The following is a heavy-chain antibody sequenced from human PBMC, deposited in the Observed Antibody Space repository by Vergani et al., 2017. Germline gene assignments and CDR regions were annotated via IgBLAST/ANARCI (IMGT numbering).Heavy chain of an antibody. D-gene: IGHD3-10*01. J-gene: IGHJ6*02. CDR1: RGTCSSYA. CDR3: ARDHYGSGSYYNYYYYYGMDV. V-gene: IGHV1-69*12. Sequence: QVQLVQSGAEVKKPGSSVKVSCKASRGTCSSYAISWVRQAPGQGLEWMGGIIPIFGTANYAQKFQGRVTITADESTSTAYMELSSLRSEDTAVYYCARDHYGSGSYYNYYYYYGMDVWGQGTTVTVSS. CDR2: IIPIFGTA.